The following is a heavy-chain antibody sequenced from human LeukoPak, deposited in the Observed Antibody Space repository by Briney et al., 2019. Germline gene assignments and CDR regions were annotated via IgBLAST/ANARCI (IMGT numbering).Heavy chain of an antibody. V-gene: IGHV4-39*07. CDR3: AKSDGYGLIDY. J-gene: IGHJ4*02. D-gene: IGHD5-24*01. CDR1: GGSISSSSYY. CDR2: IYYSGST. Sequence: SETLSLTCTVSGGSISSSSYYWGWIRQPPGKGLEWIGSIYYSGSTYYNPSLKCRVTISVDTSKNQFSLKLSSVTAADTAVYYCAKSDGYGLIDYWGQGTLVTVSS.